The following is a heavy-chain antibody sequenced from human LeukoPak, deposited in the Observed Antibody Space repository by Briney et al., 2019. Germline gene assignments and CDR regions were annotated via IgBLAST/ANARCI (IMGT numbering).Heavy chain of an antibody. CDR3: ARDQLTGYYDILTGYYNGEIDY. D-gene: IGHD3-9*01. Sequence: SGGSLRLSCAASGFTFSSYSMNWVRQAPGKGLEWVSSISSSSSYMYYADSVKGRFTISRDNAKNSLYLQMNSLRAEDTAVYYCARDQLTGYYDILTGYYNGEIDYWGQGTLATVSS. CDR2: ISSSSSYM. CDR1: GFTFSSYS. V-gene: IGHV3-21*01. J-gene: IGHJ4*02.